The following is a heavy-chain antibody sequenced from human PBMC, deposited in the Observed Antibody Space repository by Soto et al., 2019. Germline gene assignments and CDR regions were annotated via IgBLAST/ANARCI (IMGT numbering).Heavy chain of an antibody. Sequence: EVQLIESGGGWVQPGTSLRVSCAASGFTFHEYAMHWVRQAPAKGLEWGSGISSDGDTIAYADSVQGRFTVFRDNAKNSLYLQMNSLRAEDTALYYCTKGGYDLIYYFGMDVWGQGTTVTVSS. CDR3: TKGGYDLIYYFGMDV. V-gene: IGHV3-9*01. CDR2: ISSDGDTI. CDR1: GFTFHEYA. D-gene: IGHD5-12*01. J-gene: IGHJ6*02.